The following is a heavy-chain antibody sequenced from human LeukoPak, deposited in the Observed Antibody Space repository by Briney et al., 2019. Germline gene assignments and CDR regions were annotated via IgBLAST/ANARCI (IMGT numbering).Heavy chain of an antibody. CDR3: ARVRHNILTGYRDDY. V-gene: IGHV1-2*02. CDR2: INPNSGGT. CDR1: GYTFTGYY. D-gene: IGHD3-9*01. J-gene: IGHJ4*02. Sequence: ASVKVSCKASGYTFTGYYMHWVRQAPGQGLEWMGWINPNSGGTNYAQKFQGRVTMTRDTSISTAYMELSRLRSDDTAVYYCARVRHNILTGYRDDYWGQGTLVTVSS.